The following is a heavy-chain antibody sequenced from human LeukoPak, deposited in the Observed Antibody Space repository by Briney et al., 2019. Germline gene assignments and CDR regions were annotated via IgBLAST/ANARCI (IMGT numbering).Heavy chain of an antibody. D-gene: IGHD5-12*01. CDR2: IWYDGSNK. CDR3: ARASSGYAYGVDY. J-gene: IGHJ4*02. V-gene: IGHV3-33*01. CDR1: GFTFSSYG. Sequence: GGSLRLSCAASGFTFSSYGMHWVRQAPGKGLEWVAVIWYDGSNKYYADSVKGRFTISRDNAKNSLYLQMNSLRAEDTAVYYCARASSGYAYGVDYWGQGTLVTVSS.